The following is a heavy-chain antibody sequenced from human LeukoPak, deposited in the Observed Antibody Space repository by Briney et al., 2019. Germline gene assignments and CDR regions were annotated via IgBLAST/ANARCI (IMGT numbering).Heavy chain of an antibody. Sequence: GGSLRLSCAASGFTFSSYAMGWVRQAPGKGLEWVSAIRGSGDGTYYADSVKGRFTISRDNSKNTLYLQMSGLRAEDTAVYYCAKEPSYCTNGVCYSRVFDRWGQGTLVTVSS. V-gene: IGHV3-23*01. CDR2: IRGSGDGT. CDR1: GFTFSSYA. CDR3: AKEPSYCTNGVCYSRVFDR. J-gene: IGHJ5*02. D-gene: IGHD2-8*01.